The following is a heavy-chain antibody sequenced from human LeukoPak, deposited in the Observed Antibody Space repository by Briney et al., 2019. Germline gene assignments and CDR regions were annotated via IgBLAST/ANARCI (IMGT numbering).Heavy chain of an antibody. J-gene: IGHJ4*02. CDR3: AKEWELLGFDY. Sequence: GGSLRLSCAASGFTFSSYAMHWVRQAPGKGLEWVAVISYDGSNKYYADSVKGRFTISRDNAKNSLYLQMNSLRAEDTALYYCAKEWELLGFDYWGQGTLVTVSS. V-gene: IGHV3-30*04. CDR2: ISYDGSNK. CDR1: GFTFSSYA. D-gene: IGHD1-26*01.